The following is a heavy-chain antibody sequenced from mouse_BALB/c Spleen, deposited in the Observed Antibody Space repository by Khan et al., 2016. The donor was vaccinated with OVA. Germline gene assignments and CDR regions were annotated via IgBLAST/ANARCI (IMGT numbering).Heavy chain of an antibody. Sequence: QVQLQQSGAELAKPGASVKMSCKASGYTFTTYWMHWVKQRPGQGLEWIGYINPTSAYTDYNEKFKDKATLSADKSSSTAYRQLSSLTSEDSAVYYCARDRIDYWGQGTTLTVSS. CDR3: ARDRIDY. CDR2: INPTSAYT. J-gene: IGHJ2*01. V-gene: IGHV1-7*01. CDR1: GYTFTTYW.